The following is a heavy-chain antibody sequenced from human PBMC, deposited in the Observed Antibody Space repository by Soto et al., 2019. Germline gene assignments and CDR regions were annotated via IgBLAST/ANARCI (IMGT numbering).Heavy chain of an antibody. V-gene: IGHV4-34*01. CDR3: ARVGVDY. Sequence: PSETLSLTCAVYGGCFSGYYWSWIRQPPGKGLEWIGEINHSGSTNYNPSLKSRVTISVDTSKNQFSLKLSSVTAADTAVYYCARVGVDYWGQGTLVTVSS. J-gene: IGHJ4*02. CDR1: GGCFSGYY. CDR2: INHSGST. D-gene: IGHD3-16*01.